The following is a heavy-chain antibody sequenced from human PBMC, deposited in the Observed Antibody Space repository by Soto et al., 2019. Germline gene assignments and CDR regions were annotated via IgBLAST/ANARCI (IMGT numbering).Heavy chain of an antibody. CDR1: GGTFSSYA. CDR2: IIPIFGTA. D-gene: IGHD5-18*01. V-gene: IGHV1-69*13. Sequence: ASVKVSCKVSGGTFSSYAISWVQQASGQGLEWMGGIIPIFGTANYAQKFQGRVTITADESTSTAYMELSSLRSEDTAVYYCARGSAMGDPYYYYYVMDVWGQGTTVTVSS. J-gene: IGHJ6*02. CDR3: ARGSAMGDPYYYYYVMDV.